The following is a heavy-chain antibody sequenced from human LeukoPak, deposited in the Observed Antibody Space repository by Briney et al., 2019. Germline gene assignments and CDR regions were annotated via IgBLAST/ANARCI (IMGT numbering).Heavy chain of an antibody. Sequence: PGWSLRLSCAACGFAFSTYTMNWARQAPGKGLEWVASINSGGTTTHYAFSVKGRFTISRDNAQNVLYLQMNGLRGDDAAVYYCLRGDSRDFWGQGTLVTVSS. V-gene: IGHV3-21*06. CDR3: LRGDSRDF. J-gene: IGHJ4*02. CDR2: INSGGTTT. D-gene: IGHD3-22*01. CDR1: GFAFSTYT.